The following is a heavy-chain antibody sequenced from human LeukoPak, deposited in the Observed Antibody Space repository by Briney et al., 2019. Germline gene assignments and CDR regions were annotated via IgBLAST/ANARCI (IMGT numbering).Heavy chain of an antibody. CDR3: ARLVDTAMVGSFQH. D-gene: IGHD5-18*01. V-gene: IGHV3-23*01. CDR2: ISGSGGST. J-gene: IGHJ1*01. CDR1: GFTFSSYA. Sequence: GGSLRLSCAASGFTFSSYAMSWVRQAPGKGLEWVSAISGSGGSTYYADSVKGRFTISRDNSKNTLYLQMNSLRAEDTPVYYCARLVDTAMVGSFQHWGQGTLVTVSS.